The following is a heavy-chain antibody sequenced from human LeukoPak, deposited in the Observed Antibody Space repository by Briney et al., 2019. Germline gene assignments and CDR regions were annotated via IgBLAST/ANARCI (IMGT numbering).Heavy chain of an antibody. CDR3: AKGMMVVAGSDDY. Sequence: SGGSLRLSCAASGFTFSSYAMHWVRQAPGKGLEWVAVISYDGSNKYYADSVKGRFTISRDNSKNTLYLQMNSLRAEDTAVYYCAKGMMVVAGSDDYWGQGTLVTVSS. D-gene: IGHD3-22*01. CDR1: GFTFSSYA. CDR2: ISYDGSNK. J-gene: IGHJ4*02. V-gene: IGHV3-30-3*01.